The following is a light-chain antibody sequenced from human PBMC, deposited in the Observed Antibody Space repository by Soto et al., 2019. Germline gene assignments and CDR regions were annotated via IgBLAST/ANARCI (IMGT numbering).Light chain of an antibody. J-gene: IGLJ2*01. CDR3: CSYAASSGLVV. V-gene: IGLV2-23*01. Sequence: QSALTQPASVSGSPGQSIAISCAGTSSDVGSYNLVSWYQQHPGKAPKLMVYEGNKRPSGVSSRFSGSKSGNTASLTISGLQAEDEADYYCCSYAASSGLVVFGGGTQLTVL. CDR1: SSDVGSYNL. CDR2: EGN.